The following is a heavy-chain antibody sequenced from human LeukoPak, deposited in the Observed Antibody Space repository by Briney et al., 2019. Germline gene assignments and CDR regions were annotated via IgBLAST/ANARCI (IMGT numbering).Heavy chain of an antibody. Sequence: GGSLSPSCAASGFTLSSYSMNWVRPAPGQGIEWVSYISSSSSTIYYAVSVKVRFTISRDNAKNSLYLQMNSLRAEDTAVYYCARDGLVKSHDAFDIWGQGTMVTVSS. CDR3: ARDGLVKSHDAFDI. CDR1: GFTLSSYS. J-gene: IGHJ3*02. D-gene: IGHD6-19*01. V-gene: IGHV3-48*01. CDR2: ISSSSSTI.